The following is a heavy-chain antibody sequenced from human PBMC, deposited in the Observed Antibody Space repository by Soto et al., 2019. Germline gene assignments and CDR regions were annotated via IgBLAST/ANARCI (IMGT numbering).Heavy chain of an antibody. D-gene: IGHD3-10*01. CDR3: AKAPGGLLWFGEDNWFDP. CDR1: GFTFSSYG. CDR2: IWYDGSNK. Sequence: GGSLRLSCAASGFTFSSYGMHWVRQAPGKGLEWVAVIWYDGSNKYYADSVKGRFTISRDNSKKTLYLQMNSLRAEDTAVYYCAKAPGGLLWFGEDNWFDPWGQGTLVTVSS. V-gene: IGHV3-33*06. J-gene: IGHJ5*02.